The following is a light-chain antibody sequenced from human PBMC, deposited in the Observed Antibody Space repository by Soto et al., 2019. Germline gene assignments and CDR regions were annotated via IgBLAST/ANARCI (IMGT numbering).Light chain of an antibody. V-gene: IGKV3-11*01. CDR1: QSVSRN. CDR2: DAS. J-gene: IGKJ5*01. Sequence: EIVLTQSPATLSLSPGERATLSCRASQSVSRNLAWYQQKPGQAPRLLIYDASSRATGIPARFSGSGSGTDFTLTISSLEPEDFAVYYCQQRSNWPLFGRGTRLEIK. CDR3: QQRSNWPL.